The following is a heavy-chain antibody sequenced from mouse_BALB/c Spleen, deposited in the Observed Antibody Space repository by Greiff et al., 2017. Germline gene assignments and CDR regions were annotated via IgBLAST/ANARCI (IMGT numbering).Heavy chain of an antibody. Sequence: EVMLVESGGGLVQPGGSLKLSCAASGFTFSSYGMSWVRQTPDKRLELVATINSNGGSTYYPDSVKGRFTISRDNAKNTLYLQMSSLKSEDTAMYYCAEGTGSFDYWGQGTTLTVSS. V-gene: IGHV5-6-3*01. CDR3: AEGTGSFDY. CDR2: INSNGGST. CDR1: GFTFSSYG. J-gene: IGHJ2*01. D-gene: IGHD4-1*01.